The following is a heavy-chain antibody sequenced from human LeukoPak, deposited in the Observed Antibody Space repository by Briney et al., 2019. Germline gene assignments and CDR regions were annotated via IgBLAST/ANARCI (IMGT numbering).Heavy chain of an antibody. CDR2: ISYDGSNK. CDR1: GFTFSSYA. J-gene: IGHJ6*02. V-gene: IGHV3-30*04. Sequence: GGSLRLSCVASGFTFSSYAMHWVRQAPGKGLEWVAAISYDGSNKYYADSVKGRFTISRDNSKNTLYLQMNSLRAEDTAVYYCARDDLHGMDVWGQGTTATVSS. CDR3: ARDDLHGMDV.